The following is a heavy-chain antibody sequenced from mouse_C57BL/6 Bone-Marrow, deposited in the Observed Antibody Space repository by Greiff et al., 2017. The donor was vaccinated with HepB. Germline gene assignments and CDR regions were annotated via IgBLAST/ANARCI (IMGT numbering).Heavy chain of an antibody. Sequence: QVQLQQSGAELVRPGTSVKMSCKASGYTFTNYWIGWAKQRPGLGLEWIGDIYPGGGYTNYNEKFKGKATLTADKSSSTAYMQFSSLTSEDSAIYYCARSWGIYYYGSSPWFAYWGQGTLVTVSA. V-gene: IGHV1-63*01. J-gene: IGHJ3*01. CDR2: IYPGGGYT. CDR3: ARSWGIYYYGSSPWFAY. D-gene: IGHD1-1*01. CDR1: GYTFTNYW.